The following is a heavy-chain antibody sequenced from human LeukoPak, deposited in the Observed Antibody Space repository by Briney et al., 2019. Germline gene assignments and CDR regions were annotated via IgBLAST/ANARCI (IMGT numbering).Heavy chain of an antibody. Sequence: GASVKVSCKVSGYTLTELSMHWVRQAPGKGLEWMGGFDPEDGETIYAQKFQGRVTMTEDTSTDTAYMELSSLRSEDTAVYCCASAGGIAVAGTYWFDPWGQGTLVTVSS. CDR3: ASAGGIAVAGTYWFDP. CDR1: GYTLTELS. V-gene: IGHV1-24*01. CDR2: FDPEDGET. D-gene: IGHD6-19*01. J-gene: IGHJ5*02.